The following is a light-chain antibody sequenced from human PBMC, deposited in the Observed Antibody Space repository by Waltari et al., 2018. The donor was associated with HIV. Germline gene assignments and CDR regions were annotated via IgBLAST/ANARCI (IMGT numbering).Light chain of an antibody. CDR3: HVWDRSSDHHV. Sequence: SYVLTQSPSVSVAPGQTASITCGGHNIGSKSVHWYQQKAGQAPVLVVYNGSDRPSGIPERFSGSRSGNTATLTISRVEAGDEADYYCHVWDRSSDHHVFGPGTKVTVL. J-gene: IGLJ1*01. V-gene: IGLV3-21*02. CDR2: NGS. CDR1: NIGSKS.